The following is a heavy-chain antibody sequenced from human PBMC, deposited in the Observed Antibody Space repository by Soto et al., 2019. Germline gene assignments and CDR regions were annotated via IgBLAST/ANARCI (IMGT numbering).Heavy chain of an antibody. CDR1: GYTFTSYA. CDR2: INAGNGNA. J-gene: IGHJ5*02. V-gene: IGHV1-3*01. Sequence: ASVKVSCKASGYTFTSYAMHWVRQAPGQRLEWMGWINAGNGNAKYSQKFQGRVTITRDTSASTAYMELSSLRSEDTAVYYCARVPTSGWFDPWGQGTLVTVSS. CDR3: ARVPTSGWFDP.